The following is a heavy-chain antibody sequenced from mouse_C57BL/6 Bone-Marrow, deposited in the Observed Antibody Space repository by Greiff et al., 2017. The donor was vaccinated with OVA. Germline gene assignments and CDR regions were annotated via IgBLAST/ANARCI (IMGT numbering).Heavy chain of an antibody. CDR2: INPSSGYT. Sequence: VQLQQSGAELARPGASVKMSCKASGYTFTSYTMHWVKQRPGQGLEWIGYINPSSGYTKYNQKFKDKATLTADKSSSTAYMQLSSLTSEDSAVYYCAYSNFWFAYWGQGTLVTVSA. D-gene: IGHD2-5*01. CDR1: GYTFTSYT. V-gene: IGHV1-4*01. CDR3: AYSNFWFAY. J-gene: IGHJ3*01.